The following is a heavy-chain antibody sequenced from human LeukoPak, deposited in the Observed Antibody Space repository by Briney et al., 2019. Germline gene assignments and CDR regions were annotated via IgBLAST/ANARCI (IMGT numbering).Heavy chain of an antibody. CDR3: ARDVTYYDSSYYYDAFDL. D-gene: IGHD3-22*01. Sequence: GGSLRPSCAASGFTFRSYWMTWVRQAPGKGLEWVANIKRDGSEKHYVDSVWGRFTISRDNAKSSLYLQLNSLRAEDTAVYYCARDVTYYDSSYYYDAFDLWGQGTMVTVSS. V-gene: IGHV3-7*01. J-gene: IGHJ3*01. CDR2: IKRDGSEK. CDR1: GFTFRSYW.